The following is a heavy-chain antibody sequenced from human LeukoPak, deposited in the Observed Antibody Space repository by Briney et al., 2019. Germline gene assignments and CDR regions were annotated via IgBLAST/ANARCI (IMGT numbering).Heavy chain of an antibody. CDR3: AKDGGKGWNYGNAFDI. J-gene: IGHJ3*02. CDR1: GFTFDDYA. V-gene: IGHV3-9*03. CDR2: ISWNSGSI. D-gene: IGHD1-7*01. Sequence: PGRSLRLSCAASGFTFDDYAMHWVRQALGKGLEWVSGISWNSGSIGYADSVKGRFTISRDNAKNSLYLQMNSLRAEDMALYYCAKDGGKGWNYGNAFDIWGQGTMVTVSS.